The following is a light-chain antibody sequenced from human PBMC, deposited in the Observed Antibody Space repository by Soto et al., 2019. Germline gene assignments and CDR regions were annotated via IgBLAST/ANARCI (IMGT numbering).Light chain of an antibody. CDR1: QSVNNY. V-gene: IGKV3-20*01. J-gene: IGKJ4*01. CDR3: EQYDKSIT. Sequence: EVVLTQSPATLSVSLGERATLSCRASQSVNNYLAWYQLKPGQAPRLLIYGASSRATGIPDRFSGSGSGTDFTLTINRLEPEDFAVYYCEQYDKSITFGGGTKVDI. CDR2: GAS.